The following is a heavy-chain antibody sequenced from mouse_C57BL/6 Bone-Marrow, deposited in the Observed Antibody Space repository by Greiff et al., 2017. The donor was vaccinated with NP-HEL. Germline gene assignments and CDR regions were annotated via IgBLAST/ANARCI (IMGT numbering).Heavy chain of an antibody. J-gene: IGHJ2*01. CDR3: ANNGSFDY. V-gene: IGHV1-59*01. D-gene: IGHD1-1*01. CDR1: GYTFTSYW. Sequence: QVQLQQPGAELVRPGTSVKLSCKASGYTFTSYWMHWVKQRPGQGLEWIGVIDPSDSYTNYNQKFKGKATLTVDTSSSTAYMQLSSLTSEDSAVYYCANNGSFDYWGKGTTLTVSS. CDR2: IDPSDSYT.